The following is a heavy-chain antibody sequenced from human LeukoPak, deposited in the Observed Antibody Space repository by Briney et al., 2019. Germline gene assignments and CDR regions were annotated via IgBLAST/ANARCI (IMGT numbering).Heavy chain of an antibody. CDR3: AGYSEFHNYFDY. J-gene: IGHJ4*02. CDR2: IHYSGST. D-gene: IGHD3-3*01. Sequence: SETLSLTCAVSGGSISSYYWSWIRQPPGRGLEWIGSIHYSGSTSYNSSLKSRVTMSIDTSKNQFSLKLSSVTAADTAVYYCAGYSEFHNYFDYWGQGTLVTVSS. CDR1: GGSISSYY. V-gene: IGHV4-59*12.